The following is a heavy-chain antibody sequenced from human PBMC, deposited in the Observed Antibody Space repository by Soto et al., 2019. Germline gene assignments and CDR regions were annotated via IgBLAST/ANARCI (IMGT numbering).Heavy chain of an antibody. J-gene: IGHJ4*02. CDR3: ARHASLLHYDSSGYLDY. V-gene: IGHV4-39*01. Sequence: SETLSLTCTVSGGSISSSSYYWGWIRQPPGKGLEWIGSIYYSGSTYYNPSLKSRVTISVDTSKNQFSLKLSSVTSADTAVYYCARHASLLHYDSSGYLDYWGQGTLVTVSS. D-gene: IGHD3-22*01. CDR2: IYYSGST. CDR1: GGSISSSSYY.